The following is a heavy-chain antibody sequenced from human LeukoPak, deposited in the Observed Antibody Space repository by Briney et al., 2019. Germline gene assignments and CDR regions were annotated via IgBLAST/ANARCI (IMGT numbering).Heavy chain of an antibody. D-gene: IGHD3-16*01. CDR3: ARFWYYDYVWGSDYYFDY. CDR1: GYTFTGYY. V-gene: IGHV1-8*02. CDR2: MNPNSGNT. J-gene: IGHJ4*02. Sequence: ASVKVSCKASGYTFTGYYMHWVRQATGQGLEWMGWMNPNSGNTGYAQKFQGRVTMTRNTSISTAYMELSSLRSEDTAVYYCARFWYYDYVWGSDYYFDYWGQGTLVTVSS.